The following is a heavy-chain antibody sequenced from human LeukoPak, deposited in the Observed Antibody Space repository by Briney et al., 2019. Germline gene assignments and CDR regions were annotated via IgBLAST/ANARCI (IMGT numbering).Heavy chain of an antibody. CDR3: ATYRQVLLPFES. D-gene: IGHD2-8*02. Sequence: GGSLRLSCAASGFTFSSYSMNWVRQAPGKGLEWVSSISSSSSYIYYADSARGRFTISRDNSKSTLSLQMNSLGAEDTAIYYCATYRQVLLPFESWGQGTLVTVSS. CDR2: ISSSSSYI. V-gene: IGHV3-21*04. CDR1: GFTFSSYS. J-gene: IGHJ4*02.